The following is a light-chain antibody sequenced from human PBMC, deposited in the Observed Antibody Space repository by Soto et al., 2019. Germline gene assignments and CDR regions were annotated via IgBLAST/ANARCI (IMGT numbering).Light chain of an antibody. V-gene: IGKV2-30*01. CDR2: RVS. Sequence: DVVMTQSPLSLPVTLGQPASISCRSSQSLIYSDGNAYLNWFHQRPGQSPRRLIYRVSNRDSGVPHRFSGSGSVPDLKLTISRVEAEDVVFYCCMQGTLCPPTFGRGTKVEIK. CDR3: MQGTLCPPT. J-gene: IGKJ1*01. CDR1: QSLIYSDGNAY.